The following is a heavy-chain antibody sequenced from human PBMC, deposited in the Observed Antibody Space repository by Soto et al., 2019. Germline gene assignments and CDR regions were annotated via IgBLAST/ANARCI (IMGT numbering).Heavy chain of an antibody. CDR3: ARSPGITGTRASQYAMVV. D-gene: IGHD1-20*01. CDR1: GDTFNTFA. Sequence: QVQLVQSGAEVKKPGSSVRVSCKASGDTFNTFAISWVRQAPGQGLEWMGGIIPIFGTPDYAQQFPGRVTISADESTSTAYLELRSLRSEDTAVYYCARSPGITGTRASQYAMVVWGQGTTVTVSS. V-gene: IGHV1-69*01. CDR2: IIPIFGTP. J-gene: IGHJ6*02.